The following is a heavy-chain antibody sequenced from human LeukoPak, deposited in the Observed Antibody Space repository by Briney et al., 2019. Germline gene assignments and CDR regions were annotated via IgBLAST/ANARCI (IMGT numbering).Heavy chain of an antibody. CDR1: GGSINSYY. CDR2: IYYSGST. V-gene: IGHV4-59*08. J-gene: IGHJ4*02. Sequence: PSETLSLTCTVSGGSINSYYWSWIRQPPGKGLEWIGYIYYSGSTNYNPSLKSRVTISVDTFKNQFSLNLSSVTAADTAVYYCARRASGWYYFDYWGQGTLVTVSS. CDR3: ARRASGWYYFDY. D-gene: IGHD6-19*01.